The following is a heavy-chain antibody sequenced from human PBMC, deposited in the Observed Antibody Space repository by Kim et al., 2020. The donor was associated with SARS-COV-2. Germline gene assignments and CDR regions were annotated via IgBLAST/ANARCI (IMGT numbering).Heavy chain of an antibody. D-gene: IGHD3-9*01. CDR2: ISGSGGST. J-gene: IGHJ4*02. CDR1: GFTFSSYA. CDR3: AKGGGEYYDILTGYYKGEYYFDY. V-gene: IGHV3-23*01. Sequence: GGSLRLSCAASGFTFSSYAMSWVRQAPGKGLEWVSAISGSGGSTYYADSVKGRFTISRDNSKNTLYLQMNSLRAEDTALYYCAKGGGEYYDILTGYYKGEYYFDYWGQGTLVTVSS.